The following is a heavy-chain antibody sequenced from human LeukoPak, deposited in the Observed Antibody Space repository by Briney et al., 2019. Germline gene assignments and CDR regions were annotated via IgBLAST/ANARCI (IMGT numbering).Heavy chain of an antibody. Sequence: SQTLSLTCAISGDSVSSNSAAWNWIRQSPSRGLEWLGRTYYRSKWYNDYAVSVKSRITIDPDTSKNQFSLQLNSVTPEDTAVYYCARSWDSSSPNGFDPWGQGTLVTVSS. J-gene: IGHJ5*02. V-gene: IGHV6-1*01. D-gene: IGHD6-6*01. CDR3: ARSWDSSSPNGFDP. CDR1: GDSVSSNSAA. CDR2: TYYRSKWYN.